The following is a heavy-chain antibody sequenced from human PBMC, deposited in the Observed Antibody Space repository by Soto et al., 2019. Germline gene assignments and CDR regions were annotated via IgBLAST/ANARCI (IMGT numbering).Heavy chain of an antibody. CDR2: ISTSGHV. D-gene: IGHD3-3*01. J-gene: IGHJ4*02. CDR1: GGSLSKYY. V-gene: IGHV4-4*07. CDR3: ARDNNDFWSLYPLAFDY. Sequence: SETLSLTCSVAGGSLSKYYWSWIRQPAGKGLEWIGRISTSGHVVSKVSLRSRLTMSVDMSNNHFSLKLTSVTAADTAVYYCARDNNDFWSLYPLAFDYWGQGALVTVSS.